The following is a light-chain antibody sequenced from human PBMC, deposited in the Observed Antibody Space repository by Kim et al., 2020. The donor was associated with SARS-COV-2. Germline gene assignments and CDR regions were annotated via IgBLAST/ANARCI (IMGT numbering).Light chain of an antibody. J-gene: IGLJ1*01. CDR1: SSDVGSYNY. CDR3: SSYTRSSSNYV. Sequence: QSINTSCTATSSDVGSYNYVSWYQQHPGKAPNLMIYAVSNRPSGVSNRFSGSKSGNTASLTISGLQAEDEADYYCSSYTRSSSNYVFGTGTKVTVL. CDR2: AVS. V-gene: IGLV2-14*03.